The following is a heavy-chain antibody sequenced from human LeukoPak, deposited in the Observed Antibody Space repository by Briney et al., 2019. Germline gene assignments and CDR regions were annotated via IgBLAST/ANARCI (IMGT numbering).Heavy chain of an antibody. CDR3: AVSLTTGGYYGMDV. CDR1: GYTLTELS. D-gene: IGHD1-1*01. J-gene: IGHJ6*02. V-gene: IGHV1-24*01. CDR2: FDPEDGET. Sequence: ASVKVSCKVSGYTLTELSLHWVRQAPGKGLEWMGRFDPEDGETIYARKFQGRVTMTEDTSADTAYMELSSLRSEDTAVYFCAVSLTTGGYYGMDVWGQGTTVTVSS.